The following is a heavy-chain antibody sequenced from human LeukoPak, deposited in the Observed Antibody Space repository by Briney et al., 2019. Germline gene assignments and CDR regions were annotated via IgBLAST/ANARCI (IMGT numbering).Heavy chain of an antibody. CDR3: ARDEEMGRDFDY. CDR1: GFTFSSYS. J-gene: IGHJ4*02. V-gene: IGHV3-21*01. Sequence: PGGSLRLSCAASGFTFSSYSMNWVRQAPGKGLEWVSSISSSSSYIYYADSVKGRFTISRDNAKNSLYLQMNSLRAEDTAVYYCARDEEMGRDFDYWGQGTLVTVSS. D-gene: IGHD5-24*01. CDR2: ISSSSSYI.